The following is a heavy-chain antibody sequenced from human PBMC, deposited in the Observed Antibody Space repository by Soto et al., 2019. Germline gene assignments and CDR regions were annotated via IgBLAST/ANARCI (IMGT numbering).Heavy chain of an antibody. Sequence: QVQLQASGPGLVKPSGTLSLTCVVSGGSISSSNWWSWVRQPPGKGLEWIGEIYHSGSTNHNPSLQSRVTMSVDTSKNQFSLILTSVTAADTAVYYCVRLDGVAAGDSAYWGQGTLVTVSS. CDR3: VRLDGVAAGDSAY. V-gene: IGHV4-4*02. CDR1: GGSISSSNW. D-gene: IGHD6-13*01. J-gene: IGHJ4*02. CDR2: IYHSGST.